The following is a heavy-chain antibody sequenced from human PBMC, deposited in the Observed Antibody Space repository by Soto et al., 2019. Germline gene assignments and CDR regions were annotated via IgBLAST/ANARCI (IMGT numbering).Heavy chain of an antibody. J-gene: IGHJ3*02. D-gene: IGHD3-10*01. V-gene: IGHV1-8*01. CDR3: ARGINYYDSGDDAFDI. CDR1: GYTFTSYD. Sequence: QVQLVQSGAEVKKPGASVKVSCKASGYTFTSYDINWVRQATGQGLEWMGWMNPNRGNTGYAQKFQGRVTMTRNTSISTAYMELSSLRCEDTAVYYCARGINYYDSGDDAFDIWGQGTMVTVSS. CDR2: MNPNRGNT.